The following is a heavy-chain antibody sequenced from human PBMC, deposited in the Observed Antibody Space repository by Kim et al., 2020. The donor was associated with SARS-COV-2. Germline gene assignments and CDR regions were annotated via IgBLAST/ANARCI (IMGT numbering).Heavy chain of an antibody. V-gene: IGHV1-46*01. CDR2: IDPSGGST. CDR1: GYTFTNYY. D-gene: IGHD2-15*01. Sequence: ASVKVSCKASGYTFTNYYIHWVRQAPGQGLEWMGIIDPSGGSTSYAQKFQGRVTMTRDTSTSTVYMELISLRSEDTALYYRARDSSYCSGGSCYQFDYWGQGTLVTVSS. J-gene: IGHJ4*02. CDR3: ARDSSYCSGGSCYQFDY.